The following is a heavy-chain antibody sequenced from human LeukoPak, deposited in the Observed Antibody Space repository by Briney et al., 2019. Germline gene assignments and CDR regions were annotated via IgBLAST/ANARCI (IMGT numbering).Heavy chain of an antibody. D-gene: IGHD3-3*01. J-gene: IGHJ6*03. Sequence: GGSLRLSCAASGFTFSSYVMSWVRQAPGKGLEWVSSISGSGSNTYYADSVKGRFTISRENSKNTLYLQMNSLRAEDTGVYYCAKRRPDGYYDFWSGDYYYYYYMDGWGKGTTVTVSS. V-gene: IGHV3-23*01. CDR2: ISGSGSNT. CDR3: AKRRPDGYYDFWSGDYYYYYYMDG. CDR1: GFTFSSYV.